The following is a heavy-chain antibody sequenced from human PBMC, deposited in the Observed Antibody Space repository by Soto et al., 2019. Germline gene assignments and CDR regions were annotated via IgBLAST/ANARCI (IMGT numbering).Heavy chain of an antibody. CDR1: GGTFSTYS. CDR2: IIPMLGVR. V-gene: IGHV1-69*02. J-gene: IGHJ3*02. D-gene: IGHD2-21*01. CDR3: TIGSWSGEVLDI. Sequence: QVQLVQSGAEVKKPGSSVKVSCKDSGGTFSTYSMFWVRQAPGQGLEWMGRIIPMLGVRNYAQRFQDRVTIIADKSTATVHMELSSLRSEETTLYFGTIGSWSGEVLDIWGQGTRVTVSS.